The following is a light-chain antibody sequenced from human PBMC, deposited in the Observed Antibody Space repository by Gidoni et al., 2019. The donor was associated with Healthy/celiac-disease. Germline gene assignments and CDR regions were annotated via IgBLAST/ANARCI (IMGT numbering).Light chain of an antibody. CDR2: GAS. V-gene: IGKV3-20*01. J-gene: IGKJ1*01. Sequence: EIVLTQSPGTLSLSPGERATLSCRASQSVSSSYLAWYQQKPGQAPRLLIYGASSRAPGIPDRFSGSGSGTDFTLTISRLEREDFAVYYCQQYGSSPWTFGQGTKVEIK. CDR3: QQYGSSPWT. CDR1: QSVSSSY.